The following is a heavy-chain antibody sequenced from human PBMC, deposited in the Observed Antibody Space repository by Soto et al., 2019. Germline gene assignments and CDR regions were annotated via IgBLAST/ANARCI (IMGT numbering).Heavy chain of an antibody. CDR1: GYPVTAYY. Sequence: QLHLVQSGAVVKKPGASVTVSCSASGYPVTAYYMHWVRQAPGRGLEWMGGINPATGAAKYTQTFQGRVTMTRDTSTSTVFMELSGLTSEATAVFYCARGGGVGVAGSAAFDMWGQGTLVIVSS. D-gene: IGHD3-3*01. CDR3: ARGGGVGVAGSAAFDM. V-gene: IGHV1-2*02. J-gene: IGHJ3*02. CDR2: INPATGAA.